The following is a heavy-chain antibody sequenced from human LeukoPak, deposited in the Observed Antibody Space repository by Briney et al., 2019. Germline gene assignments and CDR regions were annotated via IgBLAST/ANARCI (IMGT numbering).Heavy chain of an antibody. D-gene: IGHD1-14*01. V-gene: IGHV3-11*04. J-gene: IGHJ1*01. CDR3: ARGPGSRKCLQY. CDR1: GFAFSEYY. CDR2: ISSSGSTI. Sequence: PVGSLRLSCAASGFAFSEYYMSWIRQAPGKGLEWVAKISSSGSTIYYADSVKGRFTISRDNAKNSLYLQMNILRAEDTAVYYCARGPGSRKCLQYWGQGTLVTVSS.